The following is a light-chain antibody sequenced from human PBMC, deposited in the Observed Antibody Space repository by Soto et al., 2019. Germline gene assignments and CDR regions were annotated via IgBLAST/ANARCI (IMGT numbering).Light chain of an antibody. V-gene: IGKV3-20*01. CDR1: QSVSSSY. J-gene: IGKJ1*01. Sequence: EIVLTQSPGTLSLSPGERATLSCSASQSVSSSYLAWYQQKTGQAPRLLIDGASSRATGIPDRFSGSGSGTDFTLTSSRLEPEDFAVYYWQKYGSSPWTFGQGTKVEIK. CDR2: GAS. CDR3: QKYGSSPWT.